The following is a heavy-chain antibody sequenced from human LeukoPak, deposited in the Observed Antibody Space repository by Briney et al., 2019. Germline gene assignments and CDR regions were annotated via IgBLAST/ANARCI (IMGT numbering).Heavy chain of an antibody. J-gene: IGHJ4*02. Sequence: GGSLRLSCAASGFTFSSYAMSWVRQAPGKGLEWVSAISGSGGSTYYADSVKGRFTISRDNSKNTLYLQMNSLRAEDTAVYYCARTRRDYDFWSGPLDYWGQGTLVTVSS. CDR2: ISGSGGST. CDR1: GFTFSSYA. V-gene: IGHV3-23*01. CDR3: ARTRRDYDFWSGPLDY. D-gene: IGHD3-3*01.